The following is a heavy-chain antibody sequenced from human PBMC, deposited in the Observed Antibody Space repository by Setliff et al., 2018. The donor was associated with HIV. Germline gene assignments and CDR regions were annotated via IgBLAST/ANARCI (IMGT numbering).Heavy chain of an antibody. CDR2: IYNSAST. D-gene: IGHD5-12*01. J-gene: IGHJ5*02. CDR1: GDSISTDY. CDR3: ARLGRPYSGQGWFDP. Sequence: SETLSLTCTVSGDSISTDYWTWIRQPPGKGLEWIGYIYNSASTSYNPSLKSRVTISVDTSKNQFSLNLSSVTATDSAVYYCARLGRPYSGQGWFDPWGQGTLVTVSS. V-gene: IGHV4-4*09.